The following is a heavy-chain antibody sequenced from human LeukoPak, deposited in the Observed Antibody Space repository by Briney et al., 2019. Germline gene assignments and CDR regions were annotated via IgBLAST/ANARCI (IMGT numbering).Heavy chain of an antibody. J-gene: IGHJ4*02. V-gene: IGHV3-30*04. D-gene: IGHD6-6*01. Sequence: GGSLRLSCAASGFTFSHYAMHWVRQAPGKGLEWVAVISFDGINKYYADSVRGRFTISRDNSKNTLYLQMNSLRAEDTAVYYCAKSEAYSSSSRGYFDYWGQGTLVTVSS. CDR1: GFTFSHYA. CDR2: ISFDGINK. CDR3: AKSEAYSSSSRGYFDY.